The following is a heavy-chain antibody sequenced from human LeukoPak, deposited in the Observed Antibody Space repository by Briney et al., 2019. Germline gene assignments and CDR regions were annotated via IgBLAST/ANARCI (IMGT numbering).Heavy chain of an antibody. J-gene: IGHJ4*02. CDR3: ARALLPVRGVNVAFLYFDY. CDR1: GFTFSSYS. V-gene: IGHV3-21*01. D-gene: IGHD3-10*01. Sequence: GGSLRLSCAASGFTFSSYSMNWVRQAPGKGLEWVSCISSSSSYIYYADSVKGRFTISRDNAKNSLYLQMNSLRAEDTAVYYCARALLPVRGVNVAFLYFDYWGQGTLVTVSS. CDR2: ISSSSSYI.